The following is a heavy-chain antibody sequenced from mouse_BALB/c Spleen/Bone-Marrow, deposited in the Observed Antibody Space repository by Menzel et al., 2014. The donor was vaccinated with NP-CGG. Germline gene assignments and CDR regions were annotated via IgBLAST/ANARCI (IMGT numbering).Heavy chain of an antibody. J-gene: IGHJ2*01. CDR3: APYDYDVSY. D-gene: IGHD2-4*01. CDR1: GYSFTSYH. V-gene: IGHV1S135*01. Sequence: VQLQQSGPELMKPGASVKISCKASGYSFTSYHMHWVKQSHGKSLEWIGYIDPFNGGTSYNQKFKGKATLTVDKSSSTAYMHLSSLTSEDSAVYYCAPYDYDVSYWGQGTTLTVSS. CDR2: IDPFNGGT.